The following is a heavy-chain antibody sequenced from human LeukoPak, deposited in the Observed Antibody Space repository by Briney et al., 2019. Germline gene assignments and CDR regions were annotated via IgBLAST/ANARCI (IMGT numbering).Heavy chain of an antibody. Sequence: PGGSLRLSCAASGFTFSSYGMHWVRQAPGKGLEWVAVIWYDGSNKYYADSVKGRFTISRDNSKNTLYLQMNSLRAEDTAVYYCAREVSAGGTDYFDYWGQGTLVTVSS. V-gene: IGHV3-33*01. J-gene: IGHJ4*02. D-gene: IGHD6-13*01. CDR1: GFTFSSYG. CDR3: AREVSAGGTDYFDY. CDR2: IWYDGSNK.